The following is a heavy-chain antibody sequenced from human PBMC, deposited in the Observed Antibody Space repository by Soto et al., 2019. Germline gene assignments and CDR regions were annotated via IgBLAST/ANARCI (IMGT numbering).Heavy chain of an antibody. Sequence: QVQLIQSGSEMQKPGSSVKVSCQAPGGTFDRYTVSWVRQAPGQGLEWMGRFYPMVGVAKYSPNFEGRVTLTADRSTSRAYLVLRSLRSDDTAVEYCAREMTSTTSDTSFDYWGQGTLISVS. D-gene: IGHD5-12*01. J-gene: IGHJ4*02. CDR2: FYPMVGVA. CDR1: GGTFDRYT. CDR3: AREMTSTTSDTSFDY. V-gene: IGHV1-69*04.